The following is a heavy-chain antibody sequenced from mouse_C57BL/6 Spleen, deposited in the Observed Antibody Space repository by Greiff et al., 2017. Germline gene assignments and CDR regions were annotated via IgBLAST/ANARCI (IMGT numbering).Heavy chain of an antibody. Sequence: QVQLKESGAELARPGASVKLSCKASGYTFTSYGISWVKQRTGQGLEWIGEISPRSGNTYYTEKFKGQATLTADKSSGTAYMELRSLTSEDSAVYFCARGWIKDYYGSRDYSMDYWGQGTSVTVSS. CDR2: ISPRSGNT. D-gene: IGHD1-1*01. CDR1: GYTFTSYG. CDR3: ARGWIKDYYGSRDYSMDY. J-gene: IGHJ4*01. V-gene: IGHV1-81*01.